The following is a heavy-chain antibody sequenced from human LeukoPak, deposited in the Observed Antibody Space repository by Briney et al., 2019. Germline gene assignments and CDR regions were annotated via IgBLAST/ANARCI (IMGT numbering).Heavy chain of an antibody. J-gene: IGHJ4*02. Sequence: ASVKVSCKASGGTFSSYAISWVRQAPGQGLEWMGRIIPILGIANYAQEFQGRVTITADKSTSTAYMELSSLRSEDTAVYYCARDLVYSGYDFLFDYWGQGTLVTVSS. D-gene: IGHD5-12*01. CDR2: IIPILGIA. CDR3: ARDLVYSGYDFLFDY. V-gene: IGHV1-69*04. CDR1: GGTFSSYA.